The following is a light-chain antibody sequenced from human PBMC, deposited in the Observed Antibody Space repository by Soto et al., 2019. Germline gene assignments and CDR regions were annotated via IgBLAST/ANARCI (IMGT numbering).Light chain of an antibody. CDR1: QSVSNNY. J-gene: IGKJ1*01. CDR2: GAS. V-gene: IGKV3-20*01. Sequence: DIVLTHCPATLAFSPLRRAALSCRASQSVSNNYLAWYQQKPGQAPRLLIYGASNRATGIPDRFSGSGSGTDFTLTISRLETEDFAVYYCQQYGSSGTFGQGTKVDI. CDR3: QQYGSSGT.